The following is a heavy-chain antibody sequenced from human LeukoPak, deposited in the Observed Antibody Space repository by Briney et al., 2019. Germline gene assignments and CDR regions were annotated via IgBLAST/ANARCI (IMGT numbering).Heavy chain of an antibody. CDR1: GGSLISYY. D-gene: IGHD6-6*01. V-gene: IGHV4-59*01. Sequence: PSETLSLTCSVSGGSLISYYWSWLRQPPGKGLEWIGYIYHSGTTNYNPSLKSRVTISVDTSKNQFSLRLSSVTAADTAVYYCARRGAARRYDGLDVWGQGTTVTVSS. J-gene: IGHJ6*02. CDR3: ARRGAARRYDGLDV. CDR2: IYHSGTT.